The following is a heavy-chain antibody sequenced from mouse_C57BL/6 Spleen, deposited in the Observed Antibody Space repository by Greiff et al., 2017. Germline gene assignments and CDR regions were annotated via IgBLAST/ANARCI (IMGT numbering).Heavy chain of an antibody. D-gene: IGHD1-1*01. Sequence: QVQLQQPGAELVRPGTSVKLSCKASGYTFTSYWMHWVKQRPGQGLEWIGVIDPSDSYTNYNQKFKGKATLTVDTSSSTAYMQLSSLTSEDSAVYYCAREDYYGSSRSMDYWGQGTSVTVSS. CDR1: GYTFTSYW. CDR2: IDPSDSYT. CDR3: AREDYYGSSRSMDY. V-gene: IGHV1-59*01. J-gene: IGHJ4*01.